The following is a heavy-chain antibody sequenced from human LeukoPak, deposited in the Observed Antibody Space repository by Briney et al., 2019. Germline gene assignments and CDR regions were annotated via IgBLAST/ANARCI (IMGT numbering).Heavy chain of an antibody. Sequence: PSETLSLTCTVSGGSISSYYWSWIRQPPGKGLEWIGEINHSGSTNYNPSLKSRVTISVDTSKNQFSLKLSSVTAADTAVYYCARQGYGDYASDFDYWGQGTLVTVSS. CDR2: INHSGST. CDR3: ARQGYGDYASDFDY. V-gene: IGHV4-34*01. J-gene: IGHJ4*02. CDR1: GGSISSYY. D-gene: IGHD4-17*01.